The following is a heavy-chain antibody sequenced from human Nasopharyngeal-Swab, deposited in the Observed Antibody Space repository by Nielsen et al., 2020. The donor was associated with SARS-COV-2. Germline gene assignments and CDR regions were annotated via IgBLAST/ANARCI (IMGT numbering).Heavy chain of an antibody. CDR1: GYTFTSYD. D-gene: IGHD6-13*01. CDR2: IIPIFGTA. V-gene: IGHV1-69*06. J-gene: IGHJ6*02. CDR3: ARGDFEVEQQLANYYYYYGMDV. Sequence: SVKVSCKASGYTFTSYDINWVRQATGQGLEWMGGIIPIFGTANYAQKFQGRVTITADKSTSTAYMELSSLRSEDTAVYYCARGDFEVEQQLANYYYYYGMDVWGQGTTVTVSS.